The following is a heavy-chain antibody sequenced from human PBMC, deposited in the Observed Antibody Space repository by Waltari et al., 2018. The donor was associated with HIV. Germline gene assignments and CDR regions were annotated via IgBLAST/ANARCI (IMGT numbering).Heavy chain of an antibody. Sequence: QVQLVQSGAEVRRPGSSVKVSCKASGGMFLSYSINWVRQAPGQGLEWKGTVIPTNDKPKYAQKFQVRVTIAADKSTSTAYMELNSLRSGDTAVYYCATARETMGVDFDYWGQGTLVTVSS. V-gene: IGHV1-69*02. CDR3: ATARETMGVDFDY. D-gene: IGHD3-10*01. CDR2: VIPTNDKP. J-gene: IGHJ4*02. CDR1: GGMFLSYS.